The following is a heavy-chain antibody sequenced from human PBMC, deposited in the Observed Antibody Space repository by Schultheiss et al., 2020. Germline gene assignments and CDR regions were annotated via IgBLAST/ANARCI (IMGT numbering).Heavy chain of an antibody. V-gene: IGHV3-9*01. CDR3: AKATGDYYFDY. CDR2: ISWNSGSI. Sequence: GGSLRLSCAASGFTFDDYAMHWVRQAPGKGLEWVSGISWNSGSIGYADSVKGRFTISRDNAKNSLYLQMNSLRAEDTALYYCAKATGDYYFDYWGQGTLVTGSS. D-gene: IGHD3-16*01. CDR1: GFTFDDYA. J-gene: IGHJ4*02.